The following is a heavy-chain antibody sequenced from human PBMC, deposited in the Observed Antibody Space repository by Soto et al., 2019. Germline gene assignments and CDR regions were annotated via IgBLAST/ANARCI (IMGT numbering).Heavy chain of an antibody. V-gene: IGHV1-69*01. CDR2: INPILGTP. J-gene: IGHJ4*02. CDR1: GGIFRSFA. D-gene: IGHD3-22*01. CDR3: ARGLGDSSGYFYFDS. Sequence: QVQLVQSGAEVKKPGSSVNVSCQASGGIFRSFAMTWLRQAPGQGLEWLGGINPILGTPNYAQNFRDRLTIVADESTSTVYMLLSSLRSDDTALYFCARGLGDSSGYFYFDSWGQGTLVTVSS.